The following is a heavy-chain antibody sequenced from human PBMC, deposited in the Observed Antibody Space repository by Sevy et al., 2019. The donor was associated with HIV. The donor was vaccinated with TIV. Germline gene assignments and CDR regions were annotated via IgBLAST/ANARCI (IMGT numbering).Heavy chain of an antibody. CDR2: IKQDGSEK. V-gene: IGHV3-7*03. CDR1: GFTFSSYW. J-gene: IGHJ4*02. Sequence: GGSLRLSCAASGFTFSSYWMSWVRQAPGKGLEWVANIKQDGSEKYYVDSVKGRFTISRDNVKNSLYLQMNSPRAEDTAVYYCARDPGSSSWHLDYWGQGTLVTVSS. CDR3: ARDPGSSSWHLDY. D-gene: IGHD6-6*01.